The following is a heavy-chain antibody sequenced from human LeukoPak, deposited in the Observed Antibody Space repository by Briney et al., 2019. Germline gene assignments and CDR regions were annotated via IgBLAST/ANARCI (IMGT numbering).Heavy chain of an antibody. D-gene: IGHD3-3*01. CDR3: ARGDFGVVRPFDF. CDR1: GFMFSSYA. CDR2: ISNTGAST. Sequence: GGSLRLSCAASGFMFSSYAMNWVRQVPGKGLEWASTISNTGASTYYADSVKGRFTISRDNPKSTLYLQMDSLRAEDTAVYHCARGDFGVVRPFDFWGQGTLVTVSS. V-gene: IGHV3-23*01. J-gene: IGHJ4*02.